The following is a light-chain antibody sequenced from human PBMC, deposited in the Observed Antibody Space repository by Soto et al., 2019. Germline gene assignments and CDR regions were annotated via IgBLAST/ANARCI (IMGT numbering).Light chain of an antibody. CDR2: DAS. Sequence: DIQMTQSPSTLSASVGDRVIITCRASQNIRSWLAWYQQKPGKAPKLLIYDASSLESGVPSRFSGSGSGTEFTLTIRSLQPDDFATYYCQQYNSYLWTFGQGTRWIS. CDR1: QNIRSW. V-gene: IGKV1-5*01. CDR3: QQYNSYLWT. J-gene: IGKJ1*01.